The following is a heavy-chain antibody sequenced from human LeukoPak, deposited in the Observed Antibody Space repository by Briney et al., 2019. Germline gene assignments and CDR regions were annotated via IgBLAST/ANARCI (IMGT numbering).Heavy chain of an antibody. J-gene: IGHJ4*02. CDR3: ARDRSGYALGYFDY. V-gene: IGHV3-30*04. CDR1: GSTFGSYA. D-gene: IGHD3-3*01. Sequence: GGSLRLSCAASGSTFGSYAIHWVRQAPGKGLEWVAYDGSKKYYADSVKGRFTISRDSSKNTLYLQMNSLRVEDTAVYYCARDRSGYALGYFDYWGQGTLVTVSS. CDR2: DGSKK.